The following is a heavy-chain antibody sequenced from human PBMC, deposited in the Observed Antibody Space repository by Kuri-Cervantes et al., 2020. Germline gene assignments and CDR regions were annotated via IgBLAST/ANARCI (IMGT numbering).Heavy chain of an antibody. V-gene: IGHV3-30*18. D-gene: IGHD1-26*01. J-gene: IGHJ4*02. CDR1: GFTFSDYY. Sequence: GESLKISCAASGFTFSDYYMSWIRQAPGKGLEWVAVISYDGSNKYYADPVKGRFTISRDNSKNTLYLQMNSLRAEDTAVYYCAKHGATAFDYWGQGTLVTVSS. CDR2: ISYDGSNK. CDR3: AKHGATAFDY.